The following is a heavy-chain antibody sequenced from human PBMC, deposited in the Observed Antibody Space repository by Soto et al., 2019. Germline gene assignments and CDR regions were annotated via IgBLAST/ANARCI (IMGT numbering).Heavy chain of an antibody. Sequence: PGGSLRLSCAASGFTFSGYGMHWVRLAPGKGLEWVAVISYDGSNKYYADSVKGRFTISRDNSKNTLYLQMNSLRAEDTAVYYCAKDGPYSSSWYGAYYYYYYGMDVRGQRTTVTGSS. D-gene: IGHD6-13*01. CDR2: ISYDGSNK. J-gene: IGHJ6*02. V-gene: IGHV3-30*18. CDR1: GFTFSGYG. CDR3: AKDGPYSSSWYGAYYYYYYGMDV.